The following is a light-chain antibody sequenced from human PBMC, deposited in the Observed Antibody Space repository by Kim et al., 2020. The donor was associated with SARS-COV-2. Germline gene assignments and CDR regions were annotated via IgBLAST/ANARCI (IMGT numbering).Light chain of an antibody. J-gene: IGLJ1*01. CDR1: NNDVGGYNY. Sequence: QSITISCTGTNNDVGGYNYVSWYQQHPGKGPKLMIYDVSNRPSGVSDRFSGSKSGNTASLTISGLQAEDDSDYYCCSYARSGSYVFGTGTKVTVL. V-gene: IGLV2-14*03. CDR3: CSYARSGSYV. CDR2: DVS.